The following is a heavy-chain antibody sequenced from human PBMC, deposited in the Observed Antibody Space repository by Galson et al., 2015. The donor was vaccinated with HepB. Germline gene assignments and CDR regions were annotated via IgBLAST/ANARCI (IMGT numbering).Heavy chain of an antibody. V-gene: IGHV1-46*01. J-gene: IGHJ4*02. CDR2: INPSGGST. CDR1: GYKFTSFY. Sequence: SVKVSCKASGYKFTSFYMHWVRQAPGQGLEWMGRINPSGGSTDYAQKFQGRLTMTRDTSTSTVYMELSSLRSEDTAVYYCARSVLLRDGPDYWGQGTLVTVSS. CDR3: ARSVLLRDGPDY. D-gene: IGHD3-10*01.